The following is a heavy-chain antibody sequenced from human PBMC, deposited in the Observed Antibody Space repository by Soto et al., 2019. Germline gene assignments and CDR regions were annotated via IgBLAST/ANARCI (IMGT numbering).Heavy chain of an antibody. Sequence: VSLRLSCAASGFTFSNYAMSWVRQAPGKGLEWVSVIRGSGDTTYYADSVKGRFTISRDNSKNTLYLQVNSLRGEDTAVYYCAKDRWSPYYFYAMDVWGRGTTVTVSS. CDR1: GFTFSNYA. CDR2: IRGSGDTT. V-gene: IGHV3-23*01. D-gene: IGHD1-26*01. J-gene: IGHJ6*02. CDR3: AKDRWSPYYFYAMDV.